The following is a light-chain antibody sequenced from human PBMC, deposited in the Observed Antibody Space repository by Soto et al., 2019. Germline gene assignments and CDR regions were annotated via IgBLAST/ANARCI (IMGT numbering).Light chain of an antibody. CDR2: DAS. V-gene: IGKV3-11*01. Sequence: EIVMTQSPATLSVSPGERATLSCRASQSVSSYLAWYQQKPGQAPRLLIYDASNRATGIPARFSGSGSGTDFTLTISSLEPEDFAVYYCQQRSDWPPITFGRGTRL. J-gene: IGKJ5*01. CDR3: QQRSDWPPIT. CDR1: QSVSSY.